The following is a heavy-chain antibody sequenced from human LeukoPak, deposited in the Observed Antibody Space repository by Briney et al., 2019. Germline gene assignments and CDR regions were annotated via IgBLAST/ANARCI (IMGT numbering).Heavy chain of an antibody. V-gene: IGHV4-38-2*02. D-gene: IGHD3-22*01. Sequence: SETLSLTCTVSGYSFSSGYYWGWIRQPPGKGLEWIGSIYHSGRTFYNPSLKSRVTISVDTSKNQFSLKLTSVTAADTAVYYCAKSNGYGLIDIWGQGTMVTVSS. J-gene: IGHJ3*02. CDR3: AKSNGYGLIDI. CDR2: IYHSGRT. CDR1: GYSFSSGYY.